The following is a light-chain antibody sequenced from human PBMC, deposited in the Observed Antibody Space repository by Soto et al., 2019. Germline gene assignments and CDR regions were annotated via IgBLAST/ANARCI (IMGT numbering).Light chain of an antibody. Sequence: EIVFTQSPATLSLSPGERATLSCRASQSISNFLAWYQQKPGQPPRLLIYDASKRANDIPDRFIGSGSGTDFTLTISSLEPEDFAIYDCHQRSNWPTFTFGGGTKVDIK. V-gene: IGKV3-11*01. J-gene: IGKJ4*01. CDR3: HQRSNWPTFT. CDR2: DAS. CDR1: QSISNF.